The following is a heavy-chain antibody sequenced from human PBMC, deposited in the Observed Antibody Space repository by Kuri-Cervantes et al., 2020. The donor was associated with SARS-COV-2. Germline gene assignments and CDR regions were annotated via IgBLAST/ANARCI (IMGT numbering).Heavy chain of an antibody. CDR3: ARGSSPTALIDY. CDR2: IYYSGST. D-gene: IGHD6-13*01. CDR1: GGSISGYY. Sequence: ESLKISCTVSGGSISGYYWSWIRQPPGKGLEWIGYIYYSGSTNYNPSLKSRVTISVDTSKNQFSLKLSSVTAADTAVYYCARGSSPTALIDYWGQGTLVTVSS. J-gene: IGHJ4*02. V-gene: IGHV4-59*12.